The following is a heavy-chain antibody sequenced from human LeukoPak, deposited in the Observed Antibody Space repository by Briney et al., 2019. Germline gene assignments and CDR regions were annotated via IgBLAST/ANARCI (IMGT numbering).Heavy chain of an antibody. CDR2: ISGSGGST. CDR3: AKDGSSSWYYYYYGMDV. D-gene: IGHD6-13*01. CDR1: GFTFSSYA. Sequence: PGGSLRLSCAASGFTFSSYAMTWVRQAPGKGLEWVSTISGSGGSTYSADSVEGRFTISRDNSKNTLHLQMSSLRAEDTAVYYCAKDGSSSWYYYYYGMDVWGQGTTVTVSS. V-gene: IGHV3-23*01. J-gene: IGHJ6*02.